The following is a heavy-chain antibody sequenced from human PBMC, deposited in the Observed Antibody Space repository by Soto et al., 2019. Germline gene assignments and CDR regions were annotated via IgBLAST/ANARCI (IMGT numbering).Heavy chain of an antibody. CDR2: IIPIFGTA. D-gene: IGHD1-1*01. Sequence: XSVKVSCKASGGTFSSYAISWVRQAPGQGLEWMGGIIPIFGTANYAQKFQGRVTITADESTSTAYMELSSLRSEDTAVYYCTRGKKYRYKWNIGDYWGQGALVTVSS. CDR1: GGTFSSYA. CDR3: TRGKKYRYKWNIGDY. J-gene: IGHJ4*02. V-gene: IGHV1-69*13.